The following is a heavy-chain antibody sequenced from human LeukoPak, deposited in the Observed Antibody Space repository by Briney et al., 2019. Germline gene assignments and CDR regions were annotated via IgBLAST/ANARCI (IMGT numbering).Heavy chain of an antibody. V-gene: IGHV4-4*09. Sequence: SETLSLTCTVSGGSIGSYYWSWIRQPPGKGLEWIGYIYTSGSTNYNPSLKSRVTISVDTSKNQFSLKLSSVTAADTAVYYCARLAGIYFDYWGQGTLVTVSS. CDR1: GGSIGSYY. CDR2: IYTSGST. J-gene: IGHJ4*02. CDR3: ARLAGIYFDY. D-gene: IGHD6-19*01.